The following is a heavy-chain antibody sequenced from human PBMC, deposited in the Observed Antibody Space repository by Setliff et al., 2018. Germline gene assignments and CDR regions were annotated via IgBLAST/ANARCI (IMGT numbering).Heavy chain of an antibody. CDR2: INHSGST. Sequence: SETLSLTCSVLGDSLSSGSQYWAWTRQLPGKGLEWIGKINHSGSTNYNPSLESRVTISVDTSKNQVSLKLTSVTVADTAVYYCARDYWGSLDYWGQGILVTVSS. CDR1: GDSLSSGSQY. CDR3: ARDYWGSLDY. J-gene: IGHJ4*02. D-gene: IGHD7-27*01. V-gene: IGHV4-39*02.